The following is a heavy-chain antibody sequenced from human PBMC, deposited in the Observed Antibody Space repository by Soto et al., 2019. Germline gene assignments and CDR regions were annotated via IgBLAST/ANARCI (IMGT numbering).Heavy chain of an antibody. V-gene: IGHV4-30-4*08. CDR1: GGSVSRDYYH. CDR3: AREDGGGDTLDV. CDR2: IHHSGSI. D-gene: IGHD2-21*02. J-gene: IGHJ6*02. Sequence: QVQLQQSGPGLVKPAQTLSLTCTVSGGSVSRDYYHWTWIRQSPERGLEWIGYIHHSGSILYNPSLKSRVAISVDTSKNQFSLHLSSVTAADTAVYFRAREDGGGDTLDVWGQGTTVTVSS.